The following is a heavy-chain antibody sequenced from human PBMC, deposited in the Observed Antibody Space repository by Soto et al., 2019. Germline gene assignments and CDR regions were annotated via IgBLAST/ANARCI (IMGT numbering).Heavy chain of an antibody. Sequence: EVQLLESGGGLVQPGGSLRLSCAASGFTFSNYAMTWVRQAPGKGLEWVSAINGDGGGNGGSTYYADSVKGRFTISRDNSRNTLYLHMNNLRVEYTAVYYCAKRPLTWYLGLDYWGQGALVTVSS. V-gene: IGHV3-23*01. CDR2: INGDGGGNGGST. CDR1: GFTFSNYA. J-gene: IGHJ4*02. CDR3: AKRPLTWYLGLDY. D-gene: IGHD3-9*01.